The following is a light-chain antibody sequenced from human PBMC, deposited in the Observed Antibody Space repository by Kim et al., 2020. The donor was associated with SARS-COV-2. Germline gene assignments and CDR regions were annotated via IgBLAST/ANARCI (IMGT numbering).Light chain of an antibody. CDR1: SYNIGGNT. V-gene: IGLV1-44*01. J-gene: IGLJ3*02. Sequence: ELTQPPSASGTPGHRVTMSCSGSSYNIGGNTVSWYQQLPGVAPKLLMYGNDRRPSGVPARFSGSRSGTSASLVISGLQSDDEAVYYCAAWDDSLNGPVFGGGTQLTVL. CDR3: AAWDDSLNGPV. CDR2: GND.